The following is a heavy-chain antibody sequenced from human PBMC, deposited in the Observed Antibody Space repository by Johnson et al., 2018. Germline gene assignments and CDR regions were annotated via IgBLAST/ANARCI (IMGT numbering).Heavy chain of an antibody. V-gene: IGHV4-30-4*01. CDR1: GGAIINGDYY. Sequence: QVQLQESGPGLVKPSQTLSLTCTVSGGAIINGDYYWSWIRQSPTKGLEWIGYIFYSGTTYYNPSFTGRISISLDKSKNQFSLRLNSVTVAVTALYYCVRNCGVVAFDMWGRGARVTVSS. J-gene: IGHJ3*02. CDR3: VRNCGVVAFDM. D-gene: IGHD2-21*01. CDR2: IFYSGTT.